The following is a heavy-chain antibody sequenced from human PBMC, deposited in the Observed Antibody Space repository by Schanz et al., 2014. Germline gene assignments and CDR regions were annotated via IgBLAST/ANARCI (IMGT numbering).Heavy chain of an antibody. D-gene: IGHD3-10*01. Sequence: QVQLVQSGSEVKKPGDSVKVSCETSGYSFTKYGINWVRQAPGQGLEWMGWISPYNGHTNYAEKVHGRVTMTTDTSTSTAYMELRSLISDDTAVYYCVRDAGWAFGDYHDMDVWGQGTSVTVSS. J-gene: IGHJ6*02. CDR3: VRDAGWAFGDYHDMDV. V-gene: IGHV1-18*01. CDR1: GYSFTKYG. CDR2: ISPYNGHT.